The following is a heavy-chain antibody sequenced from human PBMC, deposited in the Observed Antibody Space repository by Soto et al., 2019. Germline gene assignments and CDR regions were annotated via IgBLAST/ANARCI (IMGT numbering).Heavy chain of an antibody. V-gene: IGHV1-2*02. CDR2: INPNSGGT. D-gene: IGHD5-18*01. Sequence: ASVKVSCKASGYTFTGYYMHWVRQAPGQGLEWMGWINPNSGGTNYAQKFQGRVTMTRDTSISTAYMELSRLRSDDTAVYYCAREQRGYSYQIDYWGQGTLVTVSS. CDR3: AREQRGYSYQIDY. J-gene: IGHJ4*02. CDR1: GYTFTGYY.